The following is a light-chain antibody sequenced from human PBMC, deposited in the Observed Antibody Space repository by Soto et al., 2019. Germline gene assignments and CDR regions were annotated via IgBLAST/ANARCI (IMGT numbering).Light chain of an antibody. CDR3: QEYNDNWT. V-gene: IGKV1-5*03. CDR2: KAS. Sequence: DIQKTQSPSTLSASVGDTVTITCRAGQSSSSWLAWYQQKPGKAGKLLIYKASTLQSGVPSSFSGSGSGTEFTLVISSLQPDDFATYYCQEYNDNWTCGAGTKVDI. J-gene: IGKJ1*01. CDR1: QSSSSW.